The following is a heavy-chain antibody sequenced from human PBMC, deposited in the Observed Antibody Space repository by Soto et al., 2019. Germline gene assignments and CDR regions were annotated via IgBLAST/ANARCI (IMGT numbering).Heavy chain of an antibody. CDR1: GFTFSSYA. CDR2: ISYDGSNK. V-gene: IGHV3-30-3*01. J-gene: IGHJ6*02. Sequence: QVQLVESGGGVVQPGRSLRLSCAASGFTFSSYAMHWVRQAPGKGLEWVAVISYDGSNKYYADSVKGRFTISRDNSKNTLYLQMNSLRAEDTVVYYCARAPGWSGMDVWGQGTTVTVSS. CDR3: ARAPGWSGMDV. D-gene: IGHD2-15*01.